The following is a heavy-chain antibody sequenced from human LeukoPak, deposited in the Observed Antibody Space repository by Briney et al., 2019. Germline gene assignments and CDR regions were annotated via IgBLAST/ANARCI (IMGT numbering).Heavy chain of an antibody. J-gene: IGHJ5*02. CDR2: IYYSGST. D-gene: IGHD3-3*01. Sequence: PSETLSLTCTVSGGSISSSSYYWGWIRQPPGKGLEWIGRIYYSGSTYYNPSLKSRVTIPVDTSKNQFSLKLSSVTAADTAVYYCARPHIYDFWSGYSNWFDPWGQGTLVTVSS. CDR3: ARPHIYDFWSGYSNWFDP. CDR1: GGSISSSSYY. V-gene: IGHV4-39*01.